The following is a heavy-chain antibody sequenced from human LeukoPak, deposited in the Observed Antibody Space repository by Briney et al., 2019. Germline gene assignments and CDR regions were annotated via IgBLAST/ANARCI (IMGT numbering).Heavy chain of an antibody. V-gene: IGHV3-23*01. D-gene: IGHD2-8*01. CDR2: ISDSGDYT. J-gene: IGHJ4*02. CDR1: GFTFSSYA. Sequence: GGSLTLSCAGSGFTFSSYAMSWVRHAPGQGLEWVSVISDSGDYTSYADSVRGRFTISRDNSRNTLYLQMISLRPEDTAVYYCAKDTSIGKYCTNGVCSPFDYWGQGTLVTVS. CDR3: AKDTSIGKYCTNGVCSPFDY.